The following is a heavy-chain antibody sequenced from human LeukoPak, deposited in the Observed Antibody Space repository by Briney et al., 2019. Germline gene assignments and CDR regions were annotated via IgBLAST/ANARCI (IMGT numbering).Heavy chain of an antibody. Sequence: PSETLSLTCTVSGGSISSYYWGWIRQPPGKGLEWIGYIYYSGSTNYNPSLKSRVTISVDTSKNQFSLKLSSVTAADTAVYYCARAPPYSSSWCGAFDYRGQGTLVTVSS. CDR2: IYYSGST. V-gene: IGHV4-59*01. CDR3: ARAPPYSSSWCGAFDY. CDR1: GGSISSYY. D-gene: IGHD6-13*01. J-gene: IGHJ4*02.